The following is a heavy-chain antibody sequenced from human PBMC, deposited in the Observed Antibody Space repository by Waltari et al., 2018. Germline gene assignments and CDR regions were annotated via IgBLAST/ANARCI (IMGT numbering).Heavy chain of an antibody. CDR3: ATRSIAAAGTATHGYMDV. D-gene: IGHD6-13*01. Sequence: EVQLVQSGAEVKKPGATVKISCKASGYTFTDYYMHWVQQAPGKGLEWMGRVDPEDGETIDAEKFQGRVTITADTSTDTAYMELSSLRSEDTAVYYCATRSIAAAGTATHGYMDVWGKGTTVTVSS. CDR2: VDPEDGET. V-gene: IGHV1-69-2*01. CDR1: GYTFTDYY. J-gene: IGHJ6*03.